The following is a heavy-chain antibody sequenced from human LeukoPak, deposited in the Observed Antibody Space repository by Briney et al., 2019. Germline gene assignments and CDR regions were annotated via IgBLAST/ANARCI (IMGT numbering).Heavy chain of an antibody. CDR1: GYTFTSYD. J-gene: IGHJ4*02. Sequence: ASVKVSCKASGYTFTSYDINWVRQATGQGLEWMGWMNPNSGNTGYAQKFQGRVTMTTDTSTSTAYMELRSLRSDDTAVYYCARDGSLETDYWGQGTLVTVSS. V-gene: IGHV1-8*01. CDR2: MNPNSGNT. CDR3: ARDGSLETDY. D-gene: IGHD3-10*01.